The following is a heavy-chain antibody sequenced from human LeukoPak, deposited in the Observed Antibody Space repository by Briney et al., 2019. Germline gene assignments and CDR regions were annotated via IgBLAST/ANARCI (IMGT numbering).Heavy chain of an antibody. Sequence: PGGSLRLSCTASGFSFSGHWMHWARQLPGKGLVWVSRISPTGSTTSYADSVKGRFTVSRDNAKNTLYLQMNSLRAEDTAVYYCPRRDGYNYGYFDYWGQGTLVTVSS. V-gene: IGHV3-74*01. CDR3: PRRDGYNYGYFDY. J-gene: IGHJ4*02. CDR1: GFSFSGHW. D-gene: IGHD5-24*01. CDR2: ISPTGSTT.